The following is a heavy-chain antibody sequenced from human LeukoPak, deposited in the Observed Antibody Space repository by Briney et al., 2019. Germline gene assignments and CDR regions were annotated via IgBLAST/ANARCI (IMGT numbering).Heavy chain of an antibody. Sequence: PGGSLRLSCAASGFTFDDYAMHWVRQAPGKGLEWVSGISWNSGSIGYADSVKGRFTISRDNAKNSLYLQMNSLRAEDTAVYYCARGKTTVTVDYWGQGTLVTVSS. CDR1: GFTFDDYA. CDR2: ISWNSGSI. V-gene: IGHV3-9*01. CDR3: ARGKTTVTVDY. D-gene: IGHD4-17*01. J-gene: IGHJ4*02.